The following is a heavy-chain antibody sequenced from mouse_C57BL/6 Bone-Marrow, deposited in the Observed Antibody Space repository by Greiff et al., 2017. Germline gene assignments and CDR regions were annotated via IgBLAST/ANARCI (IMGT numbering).Heavy chain of an antibody. CDR3: ARGGYGSSYAWFAY. Sequence: VMLVESGAELARPGASVKLSCKASGYTFTSYGISWVKQRTGQGLEWIGEIYPRSGNTYYNEKFKGKATLTADKSSSTAYMELRSLTSEDSAVYFCARGGYGSSYAWFAYWGQGTLVTVSA. D-gene: IGHD1-1*01. CDR2: IYPRSGNT. J-gene: IGHJ3*01. V-gene: IGHV1-81*01. CDR1: GYTFTSYG.